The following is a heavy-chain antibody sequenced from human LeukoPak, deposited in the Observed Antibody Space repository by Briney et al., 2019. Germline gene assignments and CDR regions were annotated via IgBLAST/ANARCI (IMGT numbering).Heavy chain of an antibody. D-gene: IGHD2-2*03. CDR3: ASGHCSSTSCSYFDY. J-gene: IGHJ4*02. CDR2: IYHSGST. Sequence: SETLSLTCAVSGYSISSGYYWGWIRQPPGKGLEWIGSIYHSGSTYYNPSLKSRVTISVDTSKNQFSLKLSSVTAADTAVYYCASGHCSSTSCSYFDYWGQGTLVTVSS. V-gene: IGHV4-38-2*01. CDR1: GYSISSGYY.